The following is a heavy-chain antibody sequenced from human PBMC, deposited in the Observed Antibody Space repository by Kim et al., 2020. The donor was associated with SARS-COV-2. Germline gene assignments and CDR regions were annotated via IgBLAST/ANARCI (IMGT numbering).Heavy chain of an antibody. Sequence: GGSLRLSCAASGFTFSSYWMTWVRQAPGKGLEWVSNIKRGGDQTYYVDSVKGRFTISRDNAKNSLYLQMNSLRAEDTAVYYCARDGDLYSSGKYAFDIWGQGTMVTVSS. V-gene: IGHV3-7*01. CDR3: ARDGDLYSSGKYAFDI. J-gene: IGHJ3*02. CDR1: GFTFSSYW. CDR2: IKRGGDQT. D-gene: IGHD6-19*01.